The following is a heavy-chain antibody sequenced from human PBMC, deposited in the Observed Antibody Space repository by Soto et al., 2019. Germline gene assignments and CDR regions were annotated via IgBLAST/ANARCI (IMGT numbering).Heavy chain of an antibody. Sequence: LRLSCAASGFTVSSHYMSWVRQSPGKGLEWVSIIYASDSTFYGDSVKGRCTISRDSSKNTVSLHLNNLRAEDTAVYYCATTLTRLIAFDVWGHGTMVTVSS. V-gene: IGHV3-53*01. CDR3: ATTLTRLIAFDV. J-gene: IGHJ3*01. D-gene: IGHD3-16*01. CDR2: IYASDST. CDR1: GFTVSSHY.